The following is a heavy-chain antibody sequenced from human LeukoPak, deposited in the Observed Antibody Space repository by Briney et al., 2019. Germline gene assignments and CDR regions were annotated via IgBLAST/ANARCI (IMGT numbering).Heavy chain of an antibody. CDR2: VDGSGGYT. CDR1: GFTFSSYW. J-gene: IGHJ4*02. V-gene: IGHV3-23*01. D-gene: IGHD3-10*01. Sequence: GGSLRLSCAASGFTFSSYWMHWVRQAPGKGLVWVSAVDGSGGYTYYADSVKGRFTISRDNSKNTLYLQMNSLRAEDTAIYYCAKESGPRGVQSAALYWGQGTLVTVSS. CDR3: AKESGPRGVQSAALY.